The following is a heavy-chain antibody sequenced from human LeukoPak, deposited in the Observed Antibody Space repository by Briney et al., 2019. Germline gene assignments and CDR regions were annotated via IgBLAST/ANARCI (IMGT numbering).Heavy chain of an antibody. CDR1: GGSINSNTYY. J-gene: IGHJ3*02. CDR2: IHYSGSPYYYNYRGST. V-gene: IGHV4-39*01. D-gene: IGHD3-22*01. CDR3: ARNDSGGFDAFDI. Sequence: SEALSLTCTVSGGSINSNTYYWGLVRQSPGKGLEWIGSIHYSGSPYYYNYRGSTFYIPSLKSRITISVDTSKHQFSLKLTSVIAADTAIYYCARNDSGGFDAFDIWGQGTMVIVSS.